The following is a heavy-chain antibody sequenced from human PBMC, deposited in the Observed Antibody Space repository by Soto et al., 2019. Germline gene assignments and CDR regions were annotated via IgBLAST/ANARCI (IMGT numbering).Heavy chain of an antibody. CDR2: INDKGIMP. V-gene: IGHV3-23*01. CDR1: GFTFNNFA. Sequence: GGSLRLSCAASGFTFNNFAMSWVRQAPGKGLEWVSSINDKGIMPYYADSVKGRFTISRDNSKNTPYLQVNGLRAEDTAVYYCARGITIFGVVYDYWGQGTLVTVSS. D-gene: IGHD3-3*01. J-gene: IGHJ4*02. CDR3: ARGITIFGVVYDY.